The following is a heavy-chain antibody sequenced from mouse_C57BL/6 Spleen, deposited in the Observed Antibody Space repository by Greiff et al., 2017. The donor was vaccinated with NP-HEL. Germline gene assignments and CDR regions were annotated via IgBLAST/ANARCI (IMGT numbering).Heavy chain of an antibody. V-gene: IGHV1-61*01. J-gene: IGHJ3*01. D-gene: IGHD1-1*01. CDR3: ARSATTTVVATRGFAY. Sequence: VKLQQPGAELVRPGSSVKLSCKASGYTFTSYWMDWVKQRPGQGLEWIGNIYPSDSETHYNQKFKDKATLTVDKSSSTAYMQLSSLTSEDSAVYYCARSATTTVVATRGFAYWGQGTLVTVSA. CDR2: IYPSDSET. CDR1: GYTFTSYW.